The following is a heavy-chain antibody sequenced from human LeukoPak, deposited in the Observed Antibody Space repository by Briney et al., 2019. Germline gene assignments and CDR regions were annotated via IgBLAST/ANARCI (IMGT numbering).Heavy chain of an antibody. CDR1: GYSISSGYY. D-gene: IGHD6-19*01. CDR2: IYHSGNT. Sequence: SETLSLTCTVSGYSISSGYYWGWIRQPPGQGLEWIGSIYHSGNTYYNPSLKSRVTISVDTSKNQFSLKLSSVTAADTAVYYCARGTLYRGWSYYLDFWGQGSQVTVSS. J-gene: IGHJ4*02. CDR3: ARGTLYRGWSYYLDF. V-gene: IGHV4-38-2*02.